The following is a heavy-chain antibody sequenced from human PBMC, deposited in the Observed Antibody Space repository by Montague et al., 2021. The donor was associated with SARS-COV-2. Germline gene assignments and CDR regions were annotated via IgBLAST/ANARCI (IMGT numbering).Heavy chain of an antibody. CDR2: IYYSGST. J-gene: IGHJ6*02. Sequence: SETLSLTCTVSGGSISSSSYYWGWIRQPPGKGLEWIGSIYYSGSTYYNPSLKSRVTISVDTSKNQFSLELSSVTAAVTAVYYCARVGRQQLVRLSGMDVWGQGTTVTVSS. CDR1: GGSISSSSYY. V-gene: IGHV4-39*07. CDR3: ARVGRQQLVRLSGMDV. D-gene: IGHD6-13*01.